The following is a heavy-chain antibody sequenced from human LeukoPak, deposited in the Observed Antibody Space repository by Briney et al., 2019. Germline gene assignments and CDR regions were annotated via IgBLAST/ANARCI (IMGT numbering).Heavy chain of an antibody. V-gene: IGHV3-30*02. Sequence: GGSLRLSCAASGFTFSNYGMFWFRQAPGKGLDWVSFIRFDGSHKYYADSVKGRFTISRDNAKNSLYLQMNSLRAEDTAVYYCARGPHRIAAAVGGFDIWGQGTMVTVSS. D-gene: IGHD6-13*01. CDR3: ARGPHRIAAAVGGFDI. CDR1: GFTFSNYG. J-gene: IGHJ3*02. CDR2: IRFDGSHK.